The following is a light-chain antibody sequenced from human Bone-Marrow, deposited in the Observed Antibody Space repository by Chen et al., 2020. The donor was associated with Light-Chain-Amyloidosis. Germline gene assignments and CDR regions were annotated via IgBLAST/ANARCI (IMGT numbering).Light chain of an antibody. V-gene: IGLV3-25*03. CDR2: RDT. CDR3: QSADSSGTYEVI. J-gene: IGLJ2*01. CDR1: DLPTKY. Sequence: SYELPHPPSVSVSPGQTARLPCSGDDLPTKYAYWYQQKPGQAPVLVIHRDTERPSGISERFSGSSSGTTATLTISGVQAEDEADYHCQSADSSGTYEVIFGGGTKLTVL.